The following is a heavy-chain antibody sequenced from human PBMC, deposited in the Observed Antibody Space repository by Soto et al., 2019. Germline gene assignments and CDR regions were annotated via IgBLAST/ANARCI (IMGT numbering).Heavy chain of an antibody. J-gene: IGHJ3*02. Sequence: QVQLQESGPGLVKPSQTLSLTCTVSGGSISSGGYYWSWIRQHPGKGLEWIGYIYYSGSTYYNPSLKSRVTISVDTSKNQFSLKLSSVTAADTAVYYCARDRKRWLQHTDDAFDIWGQGTMVTVSS. V-gene: IGHV4-31*03. CDR2: IYYSGST. CDR3: ARDRKRWLQHTDDAFDI. D-gene: IGHD5-12*01. CDR1: GGSISSGGYY.